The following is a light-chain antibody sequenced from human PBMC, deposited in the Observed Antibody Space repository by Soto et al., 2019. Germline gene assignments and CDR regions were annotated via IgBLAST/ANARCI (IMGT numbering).Light chain of an antibody. Sequence: EIVMTQSPATLSVSPGERATLSCSASQNILSNLAWYQQKPGQVPRLLIYGASHRVPGIPARFSGSGSGTEFTLTISGLQSEDFAVYYCQQASNWPRTFGQGTKV. CDR1: QNILSN. J-gene: IGKJ1*01. CDR3: QQASNWPRT. V-gene: IGKV3-15*01. CDR2: GAS.